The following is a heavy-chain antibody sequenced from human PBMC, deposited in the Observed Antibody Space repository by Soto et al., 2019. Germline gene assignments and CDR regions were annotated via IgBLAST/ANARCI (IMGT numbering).Heavy chain of an antibody. Sequence: ASVKVSCKASGYTFTSYAMHWVRQAPGQRLEWMGWINAGNGNTKYSQKFQGRVTITRDTSASTAYMELSSLRSEDTAVYYCAREDNRHVSTYLFQHWGQGTLVTVSS. CDR1: GYTFTSYA. CDR2: INAGNGNT. D-gene: IGHD1-1*01. V-gene: IGHV1-3*01. CDR3: AREDNRHVSTYLFQH. J-gene: IGHJ1*01.